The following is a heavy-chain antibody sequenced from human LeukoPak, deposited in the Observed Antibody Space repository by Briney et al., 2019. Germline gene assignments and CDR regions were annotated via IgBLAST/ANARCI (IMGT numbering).Heavy chain of an antibody. D-gene: IGHD3-22*01. V-gene: IGHV4-39*01. CDR2: IYYSGST. CDR3: ARRGDTYYYDSSLMDV. J-gene: IGHJ6*04. Sequence: SETLSLTCTVSGGSISSSSYYWGWIRQPPGKGLEWIGSIYYSGSTYYNPSLKSRVTISVDTSKNQFSLKLSSVTAAVTAVYYCARRGDTYYYDSSLMDVWGKGTTVTVSS. CDR1: GGSISSSSYY.